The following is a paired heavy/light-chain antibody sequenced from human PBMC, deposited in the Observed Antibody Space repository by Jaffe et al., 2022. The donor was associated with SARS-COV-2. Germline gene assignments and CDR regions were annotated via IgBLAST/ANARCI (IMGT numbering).Light chain of an antibody. Sequence: QSVLTQPPSVSAAPGQKVTISCSGSNSNIGNNYVSWYQQLPGTAPKLLIYENDKRPSGIPDRFSGSKSGTSATLGITGLQTGDEADYYCGTWDNSLSAVVFGGGTKLTVL. CDR1: NSNIGNNY. CDR2: END. CDR3: GTWDNSLSAVV. V-gene: IGLV1-51*02. J-gene: IGLJ3*02.
Heavy chain of an antibody. CDR3: SRAGGRTYYDIFTAGDGFDI. CDR2: VYYTGST. V-gene: IGHV4-39*01. J-gene: IGHJ3*02. Sequence: QLQLQESGPGLVKASETLSLTCTVSGGSISSSNYYWGWIRQPPGKGLEWIGTVYYTGSTYYNPSLKSRVTISLDTSKNQFSLKLSSVTAADTAVYYCSRAGGRTYYDIFTAGDGFDIWGQGTMLTVSS. D-gene: IGHD3-9*01. CDR1: GGSISSSNYY.